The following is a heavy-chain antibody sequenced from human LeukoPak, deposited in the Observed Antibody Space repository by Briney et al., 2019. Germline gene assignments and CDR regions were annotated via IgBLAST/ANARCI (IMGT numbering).Heavy chain of an antibody. J-gene: IGHJ3*02. CDR1: GGSISSYY. CDR3: ARLSGDPGPEAFDI. V-gene: IGHV4-59*01. CDR2: IYYSGST. Sequence: SETLSLTYTVSGGSISSYYWSWIRQPPGKGLEWIGYIYYSGSTNYNPSLKSRVTISVDTSKNQFSLKLSSVTAADTAVYYCARLSGDPGPEAFDIWGQGTMVTVSS. D-gene: IGHD1-14*01.